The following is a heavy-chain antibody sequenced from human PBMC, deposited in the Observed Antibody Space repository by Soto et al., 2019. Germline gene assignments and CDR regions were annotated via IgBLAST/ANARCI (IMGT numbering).Heavy chain of an antibody. J-gene: IGHJ4*02. CDR3: PRLALPSFGGVIAPCGY. CDR2: IYPGDSDT. D-gene: IGHD3-16*02. V-gene: IGHV5-51*01. CDR1: GDSFTSYW. Sequence: LKISCKGYGDSFTSYWIRWGLQMPVKGLVWMGIIYPGDSDTRYSPSFQGQVTISAHKSISTAYLQWSSLKASDTAMYYCPRLALPSFGGVIAPCGYWGQGNLVTVSS.